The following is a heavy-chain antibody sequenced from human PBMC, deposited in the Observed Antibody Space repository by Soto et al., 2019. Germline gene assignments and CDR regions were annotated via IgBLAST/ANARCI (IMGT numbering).Heavy chain of an antibody. CDR1: GFTFSSYA. CDR3: ARVAVAQYSSGSYYLPRYYYYGMDV. Sequence: PGGSLRLSCAASGFTFSSYAMHWVRQAPGKGLEWVAVISYDGSNKYYADSVKGRFTISRDNSKNTLYLQMNSLRAGDTAVYYCARVAVAQYSSGSYYLPRYYYYGMDVWGQGTTVTVSS. V-gene: IGHV3-30-3*01. J-gene: IGHJ6*02. CDR2: ISYDGSNK. D-gene: IGHD3-10*01.